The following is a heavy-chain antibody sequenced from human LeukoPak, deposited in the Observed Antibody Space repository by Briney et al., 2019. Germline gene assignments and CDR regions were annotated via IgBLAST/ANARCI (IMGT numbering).Heavy chain of an antibody. V-gene: IGHV1-46*01. CDR1: GYTFTSYY. D-gene: IGHD2-21*02. CDR3: ARDGRAYCGGDCPFDY. Sequence: ASVKVSCKASGYTFTSYYMHWVRQAPGQGLEWMGIINPSGGSTSYAQKFQGRVTITADESTSTAYMELSSLRSEDTAVYYCARDGRAYCGGDCPFDYWGQGTLVTVSS. CDR2: INPSGGST. J-gene: IGHJ4*02.